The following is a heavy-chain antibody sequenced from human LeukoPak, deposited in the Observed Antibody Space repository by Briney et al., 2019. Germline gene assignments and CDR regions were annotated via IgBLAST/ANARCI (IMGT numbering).Heavy chain of an antibody. CDR3: AKGLQWLPSYYYYGMDV. V-gene: IGHV3-66*01. D-gene: IGHD5-12*01. J-gene: IGHJ6*02. CDR1: GFTVSSNY. CDR2: IYSGGST. Sequence: GGSLRLSCAASGFTVSSNYMSWVRQAPGKGLEWVSVIYSGGSTYYADPVKGRFTISRDNSKNTLYLQMNSLRAEDTAVYYCAKGLQWLPSYYYYGMDVWGQGTTVTVSS.